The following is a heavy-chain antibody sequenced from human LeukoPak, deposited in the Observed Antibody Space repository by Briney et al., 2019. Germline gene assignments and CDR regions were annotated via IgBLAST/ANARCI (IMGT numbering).Heavy chain of an antibody. D-gene: IGHD5-12*01. V-gene: IGHV3-11*06. CDR1: GFTFSDYY. CDR3: ARAPVATMADY. CDR2: ISSSSSYT. J-gene: IGHJ4*02. Sequence: GGSLRLSCAASGFTFSDYYMSWIRQAPGKGLEWVSYISSSSSYTNYADSVKGRSTISRDNAKNSLYLQMNSLRAEDTAVYYCARAPVATMADYWGQGTLVTVSS.